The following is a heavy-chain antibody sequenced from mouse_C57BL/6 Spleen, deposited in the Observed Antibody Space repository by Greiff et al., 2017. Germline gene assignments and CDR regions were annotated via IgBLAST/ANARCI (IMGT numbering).Heavy chain of an antibody. V-gene: IGHV1-55*01. D-gene: IGHD1-1*01. J-gene: IGHJ2*01. Sequence: QVQLQQPGAELVKPGASVKMSCKASGYTFTSYWITWVKQRPGQGLGWIGDIYPGSGSTNYNEKFKSKATLTVDTSSSTSYMQHSSLTSEDSAVYYCARQFPYYYGSSYYFDYWGQGTTLTVAS. CDR1: GYTFTSYW. CDR2: IYPGSGST. CDR3: ARQFPYYYGSSYYFDY.